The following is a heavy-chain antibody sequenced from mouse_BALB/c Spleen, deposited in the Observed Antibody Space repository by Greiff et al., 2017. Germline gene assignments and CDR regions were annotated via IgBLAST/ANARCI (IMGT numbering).Heavy chain of an antibody. CDR2: ISSGGST. Sequence: EVKLVESGGGLVKPGGSLKLSCAASGFTFSSYAMSWVRQTPEKRLEWVASISSGGSTYYPDSVKGRFTISRDNARNILYLQMSSLRSEDTAMYYCARKKDYYGNYEAWFAYWGQGTLVTVSA. CDR1: GFTFSSYA. CDR3: ARKKDYYGNYEAWFAY. V-gene: IGHV5-6-5*01. J-gene: IGHJ3*01. D-gene: IGHD2-1*01.